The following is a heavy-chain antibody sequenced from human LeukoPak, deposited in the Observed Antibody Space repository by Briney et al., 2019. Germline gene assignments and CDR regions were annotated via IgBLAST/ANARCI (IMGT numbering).Heavy chain of an antibody. J-gene: IGHJ3*02. CDR3: ARGPGGNQNGFDI. CDR1: GFTVSSNY. CDR2: IYSGGST. Sequence: TGGSLRLSCAASGFTVSSNYMTWVRQAPGKGLEWVSLIYSGGSTYYADSVKGRFIISRDNSKNTLYLQMNSLRSDDTAVYYCARGPGGNQNGFDIWGQGTMVTVSS. D-gene: IGHD3-16*01. V-gene: IGHV3-66*01.